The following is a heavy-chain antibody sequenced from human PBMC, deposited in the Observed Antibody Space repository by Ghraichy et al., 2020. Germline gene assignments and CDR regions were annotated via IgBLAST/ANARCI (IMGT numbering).Heavy chain of an antibody. J-gene: IGHJ6*02. Sequence: GGSLRLSCTASGFTFGEYVVSWFRQAPGKGLEGVGFVRSKAYGGTTEYAASVKGRFTISRDDSKTIAYLEMNSLKAEDTAVYYCTRVLIGDFWSGYFRYYYYYGMDVWGQGTTVTIS. D-gene: IGHD3-3*01. CDR1: GFTFGEYV. V-gene: IGHV3-49*03. CDR3: TRVLIGDFWSGYFRYYYYYGMDV. CDR2: VRSKAYGGTT.